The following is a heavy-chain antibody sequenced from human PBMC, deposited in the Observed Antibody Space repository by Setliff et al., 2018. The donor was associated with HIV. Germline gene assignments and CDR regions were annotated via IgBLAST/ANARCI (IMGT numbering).Heavy chain of an antibody. CDR1: DFTFSTYC. V-gene: IGHV3-21*01. J-gene: IGHJ4*02. D-gene: IGHD1-26*01. Sequence: PGGSLRLSCAASDFTFSTYCMNWVRQAPGKGLEWISSISYRSSYIYYSDSVKGRFTISRDNAKNSQYLLMSDLRAEDTAVYYCAAVFTGEPGRSLDYWGQGTPVTVSS. CDR3: AAVFTGEPGRSLDY. CDR2: ISYRSSYI.